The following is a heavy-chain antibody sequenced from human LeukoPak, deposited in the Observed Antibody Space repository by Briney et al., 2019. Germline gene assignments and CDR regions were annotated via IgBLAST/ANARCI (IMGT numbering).Heavy chain of an antibody. CDR3: ARDQEGFDY. Sequence: ASVKVSCKASGYTFTNNYLHWVRQAPGQELEWMGMIYPRDGSTSYAQNFQGRVTVTRDTSTTTVHMELRGLRSEDTAVYYCARDQEGFDYWGQGTVVTVSS. J-gene: IGHJ4*02. CDR2: IYPRDGST. V-gene: IGHV1-46*01. CDR1: GYTFTNNY.